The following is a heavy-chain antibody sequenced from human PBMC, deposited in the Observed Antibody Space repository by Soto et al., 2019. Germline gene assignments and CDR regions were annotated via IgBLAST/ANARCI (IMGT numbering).Heavy chain of an antibody. J-gene: IGHJ5*02. V-gene: IGHV4-30-4*01. CDR3: ARVYRITTFGVVTRNWFDP. CDR2: IYYSGST. Sequence: PSETLSLTCTVSGGSISSGDYYWSWIRQPPGKGLEWIGYIYYSGSTYYNPSLKSRVTISVDTSKNQFSLKLSSVTAADTAVYYCARVYRITTFGVVTRNWFDPWGQGTLVTVS. D-gene: IGHD3-3*01. CDR1: GGSISSGDYY.